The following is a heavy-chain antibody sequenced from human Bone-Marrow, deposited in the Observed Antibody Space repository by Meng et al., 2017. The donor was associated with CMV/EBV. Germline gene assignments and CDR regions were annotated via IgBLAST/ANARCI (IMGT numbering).Heavy chain of an antibody. Sequence: ASVKVSCKASGYTFTSYGISWVRQAPGQGLEWMGWISAYNGNTNYAQKLQGRVTMTTDTSTSTAYMELRSLRSDDTAVYHCARDHYDFWSGYYGYYYYYYGMDVWGQGTTDTVSS. CDR1: GYTFTSYG. V-gene: IGHV1-18*01. J-gene: IGHJ6*02. CDR2: ISAYNGNT. CDR3: ARDHYDFWSGYYGYYYYYYGMDV. D-gene: IGHD3-3*01.